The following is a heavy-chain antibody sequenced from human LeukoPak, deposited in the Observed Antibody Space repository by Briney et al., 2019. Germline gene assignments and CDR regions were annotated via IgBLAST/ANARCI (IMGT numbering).Heavy chain of an antibody. D-gene: IGHD1-7*01. Sequence: GASVKVSCKASGGTFSSYAISWVRQAPGQGLEWMGRIIPILGIANYAQKFQGRVTITADKSTSTAYMELSSLRSEDTAVYYCARESPELPFDYWGQGTLVTVSS. V-gene: IGHV1-69*04. CDR1: GGTFSSYA. J-gene: IGHJ4*02. CDR3: ARESPELPFDY. CDR2: IIPILGIA.